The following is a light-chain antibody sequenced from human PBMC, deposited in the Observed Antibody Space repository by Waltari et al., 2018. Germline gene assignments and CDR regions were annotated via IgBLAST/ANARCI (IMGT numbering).Light chain of an antibody. J-gene: IGKJ4*01. CDR2: MVS. CDR3: MQRIELPLT. Sequence: DTVMTQTPLSLSVTPGEPASISCRSSQSLFDSDDGKTYLDWYLQKPGQSPQLLIYMVSHRASGVPDRFSGSGSGTDFTLKISRVEPEDIGVYYCMQRIELPLTFGGGTKVEI. V-gene: IGKV2-40*01. CDR1: QSLFDSDDGKTY.